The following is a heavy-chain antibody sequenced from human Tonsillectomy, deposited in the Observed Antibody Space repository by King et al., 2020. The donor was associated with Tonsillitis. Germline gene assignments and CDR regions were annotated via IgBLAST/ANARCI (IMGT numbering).Heavy chain of an antibody. D-gene: IGHD3-10*01. V-gene: IGHV1-18*01. CDR3: ARELLLWLGRPSASDYGMDV. Sequence: QLVQSGAEVKKPGASVKVSCKASGYTFTSYGISWVRQAPGQGLEWMGWISAYNGNTNYAQKLQGRVTMTTDTSTSTAYMELRSLRSDDTAVYYCARELLLWLGRPSASDYGMDVWGQGTTVTVSS. CDR2: ISAYNGNT. J-gene: IGHJ6*02. CDR1: GYTFTSYG.